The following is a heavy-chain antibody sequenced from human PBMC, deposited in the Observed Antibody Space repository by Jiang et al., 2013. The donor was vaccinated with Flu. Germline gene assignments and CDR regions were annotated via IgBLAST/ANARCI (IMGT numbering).Heavy chain of an antibody. CDR2: IYPGDSDT. J-gene: IGHJ5*02. CDR1: GYNFSNYW. D-gene: IGHD2-15*01. CDR3: ARSFGYCSGGSCGYNWFDP. Sequence: SLKISCQGSGYNFSNYWIGWVRQVPGEGLEWMGIIYPGDSDTRYSPSFQGRVTISADKSISTAFLQWNSLKASDTGIYYCARSFGYCSGGSCGYNWFDPWGQGTLVTVSS. V-gene: IGHV5-51*01.